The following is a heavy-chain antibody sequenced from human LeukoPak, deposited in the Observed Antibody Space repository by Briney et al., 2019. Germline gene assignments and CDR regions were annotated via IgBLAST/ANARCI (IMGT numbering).Heavy chain of an antibody. CDR3: ARDDAYTNSWVQFDI. CDR2: IYADGTT. Sequence: GGSLRLSCAAFGFTVSNTYMSWVRQAPGKGLEWGSLIYADGTTHYADSVQGRFTISKHNSKNTLYLQVNSLRAEDTAVYYCARDDAYTNSWVQFDIWGQGTMVTVSS. D-gene: IGHD2-8*01. V-gene: IGHV3-66*01. CDR1: GFTVSNTY. J-gene: IGHJ3*02.